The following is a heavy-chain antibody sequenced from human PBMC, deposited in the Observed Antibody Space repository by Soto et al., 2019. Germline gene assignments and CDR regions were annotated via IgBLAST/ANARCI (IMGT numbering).Heavy chain of an antibody. CDR3: ARAAAGMDYFDY. CDR1: GFTFSSYA. V-gene: IGHV3-30-3*01. J-gene: IGHJ4*02. D-gene: IGHD6-13*01. Sequence: GGSLRLSCAASGFTFSSYAMHWVRQAPGKGLEWVAVISYDGSNKYYADSVKGRFTISRDNSKNTLYLQMNSLRAEDTAVYYCARAAAGMDYFDYWGQGTLVTDSS. CDR2: ISYDGSNK.